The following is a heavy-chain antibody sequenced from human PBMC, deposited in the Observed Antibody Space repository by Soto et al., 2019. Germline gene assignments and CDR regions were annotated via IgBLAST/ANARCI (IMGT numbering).Heavy chain of an antibody. Sequence: PGGSLRLSCAASGFTFSSYAMHWVRQAPGKGLEWVAVISYDGSNKYYADSVKGRFTISRDNSKNTLYLQMNSLRAEDTAVYYCARDAVIVVATATPTYWGQGTLVTVSS. V-gene: IGHV3-30-3*01. CDR3: ARDAVIVVATATPTY. D-gene: IGHD2-21*02. CDR1: GFTFSSYA. CDR2: ISYDGSNK. J-gene: IGHJ4*02.